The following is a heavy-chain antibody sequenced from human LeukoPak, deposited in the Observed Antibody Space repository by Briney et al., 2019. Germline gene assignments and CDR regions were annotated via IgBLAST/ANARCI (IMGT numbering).Heavy chain of an antibody. Sequence: PSETLSLTCTVSGGSISSGGYYWSWIRQPPGKGLEWIGYIYHSGSTYYNPSLKSRVTISVDRSKNQFSLKLSSVTAADTAVYYCARDPLDFWSGPIWGQGTMVTVSS. CDR3: ARDPLDFWSGPI. J-gene: IGHJ3*02. V-gene: IGHV4-30-2*01. CDR2: IYHSGST. D-gene: IGHD3-3*01. CDR1: GGSISSGGYY.